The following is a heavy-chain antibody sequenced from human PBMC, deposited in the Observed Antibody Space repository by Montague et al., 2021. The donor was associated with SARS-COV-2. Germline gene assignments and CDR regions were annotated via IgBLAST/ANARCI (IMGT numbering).Heavy chain of an antibody. CDR1: GGSFSDYK. V-gene: IGHV4-34*01. CDR3: ARGVLAINMILVLITQGKYYFDH. D-gene: IGHD3-22*01. CDR2: INHSGST. J-gene: IGHJ4*01. Sequence: SETLSLTCAVYGGSFSDYKWSWIRQPPGKGLEWIGEINHSGSTNYNPSLKSRVTISVDTSKNRFSLKLNSVTAADTAVYYCARGVLAINMILVLITQGKYYFDHWGHGTMVTVSS.